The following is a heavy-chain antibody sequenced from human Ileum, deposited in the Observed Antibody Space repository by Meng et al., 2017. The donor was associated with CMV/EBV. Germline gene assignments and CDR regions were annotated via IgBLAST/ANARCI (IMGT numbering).Heavy chain of an antibody. V-gene: IGHV1-18*01. CDR1: GYTFSSSG. Sequence: SCRASGYTFSSSGITWVRQAPGQGLEWIGWTTVHNGNRKYAQRFQDRVMMTTDTSTTTAYMEMTSLTSDDTAVYYCARAGNYNYAPDFWGQGTLVTVSS. CDR3: ARAGNYNYAPDF. CDR2: TTVHNGNR. D-gene: IGHD5-24*01. J-gene: IGHJ4*02.